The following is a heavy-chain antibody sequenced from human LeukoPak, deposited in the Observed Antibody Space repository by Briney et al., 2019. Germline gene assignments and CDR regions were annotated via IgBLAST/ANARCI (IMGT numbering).Heavy chain of an antibody. CDR2: IYSDGST. CDR3: ARVEGSSGWYEVDY. J-gene: IGHJ4*02. D-gene: IGHD6-19*01. Sequence: PGGSLRLSCAASGFTVSSNYMGWVRQAPGKGLEWVSVIYSDGSTYYADSVKGRFTISRDNSKNSLYLQMNSLRAEDTAVYYCARVEGSSGWYEVDYWGQGTLVTVSS. CDR1: GFTVSSNY. V-gene: IGHV3-66*01.